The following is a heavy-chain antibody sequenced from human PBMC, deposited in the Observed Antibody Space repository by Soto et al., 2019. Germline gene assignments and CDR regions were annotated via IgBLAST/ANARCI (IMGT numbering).Heavy chain of an antibody. J-gene: IGHJ4*02. CDR1: GYTFTSYD. CDR3: ARGISDTATTDY. D-gene: IGHD5-18*01. V-gene: IGHV1-8*01. Sequence: ASVEVSCKASGYTFTSYDINWVRQATGQGLEWMGWMNPNSGNTGYAQKFQGRVTMTRNTSISTAYMELSSLRSEDTAVYYCARGISDTATTDYWGQGTLVIVSS. CDR2: MNPNSGNT.